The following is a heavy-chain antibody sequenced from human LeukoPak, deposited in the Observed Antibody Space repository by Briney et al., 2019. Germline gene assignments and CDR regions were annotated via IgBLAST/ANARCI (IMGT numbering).Heavy chain of an antibody. CDR1: GYTFTSYG. J-gene: IGHJ5*02. CDR3: ATQYCSSTSCFNWFDP. D-gene: IGHD2-2*01. CDR2: ISAYNGNT. Sequence: ASVKVSCKASGYTFTSYGISWVRQAPGQGLEWMGWISAYNGNTIYAQKFQGRVTMTEDTSTDTAYMELSSLRSEDTAVYYCATQYCSSTSCFNWFDPWGQGTLVTVSS. V-gene: IGHV1-18*01.